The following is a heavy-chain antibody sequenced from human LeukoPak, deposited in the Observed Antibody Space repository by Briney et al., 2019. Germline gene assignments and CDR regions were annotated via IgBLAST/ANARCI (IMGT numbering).Heavy chain of an antibody. V-gene: IGHV3-30*02. CDR3: AKDGGSSGYYSDY. J-gene: IGHJ4*02. CDR1: GFTFSSYG. Sequence: PGGSLRLSWAASGFTFSSYGMHWVRQAPGKGLEWMAVIWYDGSNKYYADSVKGRFTISRDNSKNTLYLQMNSLRAEDTAVYYCAKDGGSSGYYSDYWGQGTLVTVSS. D-gene: IGHD3-22*01. CDR2: IWYDGSNK.